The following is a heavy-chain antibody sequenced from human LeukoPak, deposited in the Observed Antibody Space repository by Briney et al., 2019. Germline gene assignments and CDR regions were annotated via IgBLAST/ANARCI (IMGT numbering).Heavy chain of an antibody. D-gene: IGHD6-25*01. CDR3: ARVSSAAAKGVWFDP. V-gene: IGHV4-59*01. Sequence: SETLSLTCTVSGGSISSYYWSWIRQPPGKGLEWIGYIYYSGSTNYNPPLKSRVTISVKTSKNQFSLKLRSVTAADTAVYYCARVSSAAAKGVWFDPWGQGTLVTVSS. CDR2: IYYSGST. J-gene: IGHJ5*02. CDR1: GGSISSYY.